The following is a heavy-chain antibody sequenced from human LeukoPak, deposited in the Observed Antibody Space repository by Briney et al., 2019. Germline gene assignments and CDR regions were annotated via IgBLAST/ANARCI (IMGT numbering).Heavy chain of an antibody. V-gene: IGHV3-15*01. CDR1: GFTFSDAW. Sequence: GGSLRLSCAASGFTFSDAWMTWVRQAPGKGLEWVGRIKSKTDGGTTDYAAPVKGRFTISRDDSKNTLYLQMNSLKTEDTAVYYCITGPKKRGMDVWGQGTTVTVSS. CDR2: IKSKTDGGTT. J-gene: IGHJ6*02. CDR3: ITGPKKRGMDV.